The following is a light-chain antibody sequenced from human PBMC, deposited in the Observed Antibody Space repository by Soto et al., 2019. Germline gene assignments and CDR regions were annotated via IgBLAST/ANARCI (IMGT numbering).Light chain of an antibody. Sequence: DVVMTQSPLSLSVTLGQPASISCRSSQSLVYSDGNTYLSWFQQRPGQSPRRLIYKILNRDTGVPDRFSGRGSGTNFTLKISSMEAEDIGVYYCMPATNWTQITFGQGTKVEIK. J-gene: IGKJ1*01. CDR1: QSLVYSDGNTY. CDR2: KIL. V-gene: IGKV2-30*01. CDR3: MPATNWTQIT.